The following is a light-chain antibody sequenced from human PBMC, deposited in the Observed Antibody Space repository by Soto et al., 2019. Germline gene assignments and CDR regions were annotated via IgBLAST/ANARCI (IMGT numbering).Light chain of an antibody. CDR3: QTWGTGIQV. J-gene: IGLJ3*02. CDR1: SGHSRYA. CDR2: LNSDGSH. V-gene: IGLV4-69*01. Sequence: QSVLTQSPSASASLGASVKLTCTLSSGHSRYAIAWHQQQPEKGPRYLMKLNSDGSHSKGDGIPDRFSGSSSGSERYLTISSLQSEDEADYYCQTWGTGIQVFGGGTKLTV.